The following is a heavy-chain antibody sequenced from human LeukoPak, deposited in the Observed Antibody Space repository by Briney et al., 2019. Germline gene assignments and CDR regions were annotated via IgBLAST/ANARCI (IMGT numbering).Heavy chain of an antibody. CDR3: ASSGWYYFDY. CDR2: ISSSSSYI. V-gene: IGHV3-21*01. D-gene: IGHD6-19*01. CDR1: GFTFSSYS. Sequence: KPGGSLRLSYAASGFTFSSYSMNWVRQAPGKGLEWVSSISSSSSYIYYADSVKGRFTISRDSAKNSLYLQMNSLRAEDTAVYYCASSGWYYFDYWGQGTLVTVSS. J-gene: IGHJ4*02.